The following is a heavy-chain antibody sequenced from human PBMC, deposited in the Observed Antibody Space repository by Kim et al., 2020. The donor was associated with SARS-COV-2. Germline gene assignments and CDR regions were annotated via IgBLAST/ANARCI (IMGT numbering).Heavy chain of an antibody. J-gene: IGHJ5*02. D-gene: IGHD2-8*02. Sequence: QTHQGRVAITRDTAASTTYMELSSLRSEDTAVYYCARGFCTGGACTWFDPWGQGTLVTVSS. CDR3: ARGFCTGGACTWFDP. V-gene: IGHV1-3*01.